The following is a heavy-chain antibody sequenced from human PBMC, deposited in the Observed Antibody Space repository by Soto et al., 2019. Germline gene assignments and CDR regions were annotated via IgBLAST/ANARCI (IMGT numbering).Heavy chain of an antibody. CDR1: GFTFSDYY. J-gene: IGHJ4*02. V-gene: IGHV3-11*01. CDR3: ARDLGYYDSSGYFDY. CDR2: ISSSDTII. D-gene: IGHD3-22*01. Sequence: GGSLRLACAASGFTFSDYYMSWIRQAPGKGLEWVSYISSSDTIISYADSVKGRFTISRDNAKNSLYLQMNSLRAEDTAVYYCARDLGYYDSSGYFDYWGQGTLVTVSS.